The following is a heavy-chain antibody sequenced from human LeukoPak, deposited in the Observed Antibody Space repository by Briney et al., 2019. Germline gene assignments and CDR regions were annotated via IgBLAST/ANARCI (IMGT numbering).Heavy chain of an antibody. J-gene: IGHJ5*02. CDR1: GYTFTGYY. D-gene: IGHD2-15*01. V-gene: IGHV1-2*04. CDR3: ARDIANDWFDP. Sequence: ASVKVSCKASGYTFTGYYMHWVRQAPGQGLEWMGWINPNSGGTNYAQKFQGWVTMTRDMSISTAYMELSRLRSDDTAVYCCARDIANDWFDPWGQGTLVTVSS. CDR2: INPNSGGT.